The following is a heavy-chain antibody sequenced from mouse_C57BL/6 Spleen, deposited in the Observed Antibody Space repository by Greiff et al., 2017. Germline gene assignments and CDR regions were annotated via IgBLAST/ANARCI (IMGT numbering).Heavy chain of an antibody. CDR2: IRSNSSNYAT. Sequence: EVKLEESGGGLVQPKGSLKLSCAASGFTFNTYAMHWVRQAPGKGLEWVARIRSNSSNYATYYADSVKDRFTISRDDSQSMLYLQMNNLKTEDTAMYYCVRDEGWSDTGFAYWGQGTLVTVSA. J-gene: IGHJ3*01. CDR1: GFTFNTYA. CDR3: VRDEGWSDTGFAY. D-gene: IGHD2-3*01. V-gene: IGHV10-3*01.